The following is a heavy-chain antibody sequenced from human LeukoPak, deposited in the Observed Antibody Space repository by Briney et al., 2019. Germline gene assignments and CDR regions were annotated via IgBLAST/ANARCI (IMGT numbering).Heavy chain of an antibody. J-gene: IGHJ3*02. CDR3: ARDIRFQGDYVIFDI. D-gene: IGHD4-17*01. V-gene: IGHV4-4*07. Sequence: SETLSLTXTVSGGSISSYYWSWIRQPAGKGLEWIGRIYTSGSTNYNPSLKSRVTMSVDTSKNQFSLKLSSVTAADTAVYYCARDIRFQGDYVIFDIWGQGTMVTVSS. CDR2: IYTSGST. CDR1: GGSISSYY.